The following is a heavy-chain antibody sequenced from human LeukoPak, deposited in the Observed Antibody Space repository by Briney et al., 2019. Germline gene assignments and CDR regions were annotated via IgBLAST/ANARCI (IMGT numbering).Heavy chain of an antibody. V-gene: IGHV3-7*01. J-gene: IGHJ5*02. Sequence: GGSLRLSCAVSGLTFSSSWMDWVRQAPGKGLEWVASINPDGNKKYSADSVKGRFTISRDNAENSLYLQMNSLRAEDTAVYYCARDCSTTSKVGYNWFDPWGQGTLVIVSS. CDR3: ARDCSTTSKVGYNWFDP. D-gene: IGHD2/OR15-2a*01. CDR2: INPDGNKK. CDR1: GLTFSSSW.